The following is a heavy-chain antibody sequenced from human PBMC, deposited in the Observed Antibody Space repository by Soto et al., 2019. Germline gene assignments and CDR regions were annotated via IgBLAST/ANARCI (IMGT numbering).Heavy chain of an antibody. CDR1: GDTFNSHT. CDR2: IIPVFGSP. D-gene: IGHD1-1*01. Sequence: VQLVQSGAEVRKPGSSVRVSCETSGDTFNSHTINWLRQAPGQGLEWMGGIIPVFGSPTYAQKFQARLTITADTSTQTAYMEMSSLTSDDTAFYFYARAIPGTNNWFDSWGQGTIVTVSS. J-gene: IGHJ5*01. CDR3: ARAIPGTNNWFDS. V-gene: IGHV1-69*06.